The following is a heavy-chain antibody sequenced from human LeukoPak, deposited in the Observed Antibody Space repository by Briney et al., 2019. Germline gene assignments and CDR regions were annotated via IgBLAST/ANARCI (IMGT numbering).Heavy chain of an antibody. D-gene: IGHD1-7*01. CDR3: ATATTTTPENYYYYYYMDV. CDR2: IYYSGST. V-gene: IGHV4-59*01. Sequence: SETLSPTCTVSGGSISSYYWSWIRQPPGKGLEWIGYIYYSGSTNYNPSLKSRVTISVDTSKNQFSLKLSSVTAADTAVYYCATATTTTPENYYYYYYMDVWGKGTTVTVSS. CDR1: GGSISSYY. J-gene: IGHJ6*03.